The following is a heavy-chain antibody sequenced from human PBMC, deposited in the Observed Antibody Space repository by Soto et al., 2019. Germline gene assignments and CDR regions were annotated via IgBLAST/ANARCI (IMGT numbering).Heavy chain of an antibody. D-gene: IGHD3-22*01. J-gene: IGHJ4*02. Sequence: QVRLEQSGPEVKKTGASVKVSCKASGYTFTSYGISWVRQAPGQGLEWMGWINIYSGDANYAQSFQDRVTMTRDTSTNTVYMEMRTLRSDVTDVYYCARAVYYYGNSGLDDWGQGTLVTVSS. CDR2: INIYSGDA. V-gene: IGHV1-18*01. CDR3: ARAVYYYGNSGLDD. CDR1: GYTFTSYG.